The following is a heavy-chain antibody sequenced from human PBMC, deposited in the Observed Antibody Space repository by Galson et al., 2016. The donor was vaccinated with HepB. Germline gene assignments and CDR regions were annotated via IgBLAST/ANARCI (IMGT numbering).Heavy chain of an antibody. CDR1: GFSLSTSGMC. D-gene: IGHD3-16*01. J-gene: IGHJ6*02. CDR2: IDWDDGK. CDR3: ARMANPYYYNDMDV. Sequence: PALVKPTQTLTLTCTFSGFSLSTSGMCVSWIRQPPGKALEWLALIDWDDGKYYNTSLKTRLTISKDTSKNQVVLTMTNVDPVDTGTYYCARMANPYYYNDMDVWGQGTTVTVSS. V-gene: IGHV2-70*01.